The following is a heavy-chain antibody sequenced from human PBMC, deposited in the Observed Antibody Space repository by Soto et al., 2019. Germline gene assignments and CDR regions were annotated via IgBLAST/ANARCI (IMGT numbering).Heavy chain of an antibody. CDR2: IGTAGDT. J-gene: IGHJ4*02. D-gene: IGHD5-12*01. V-gene: IGHV3-13*01. CDR3: ARALPYSGYDPAFDY. CDR1: GFTFSSYD. Sequence: GGSLSLSCAASGFTFSSYDMHWVRQATGKGLEWVSAIGTAGDTYYPGSVKGRFTISRENAKNSLYLQMNSLRAGDTAVYYCARALPYSGYDPAFDYWGQGTLVTVSS.